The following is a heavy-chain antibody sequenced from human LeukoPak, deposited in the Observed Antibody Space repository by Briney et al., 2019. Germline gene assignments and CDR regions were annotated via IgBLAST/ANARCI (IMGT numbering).Heavy chain of an antibody. V-gene: IGHV1-69*05. CDR1: VGTFSSYA. D-gene: IGHD4-17*01. J-gene: IGHJ4*02. CDR3: ARDLNDYGDYSFDY. CDR2: IIPIICTA. Sequence: SLKVSCKASVGTFSSYAISWVRQAPGPWLEWMGRIIPIICTASYAQKFQGRVTITTDESTSTAYMELSSLRSEDTAVYCCARDLNDYGDYSFDYWGQGTLVTVSS.